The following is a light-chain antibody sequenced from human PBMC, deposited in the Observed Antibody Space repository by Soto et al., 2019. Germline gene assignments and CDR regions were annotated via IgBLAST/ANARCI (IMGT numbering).Light chain of an antibody. Sequence: DIQMTQSPSTLSASVGDSGTITCRASQSISSYLNWYQQKPGKAPKLLIYAASSLQSGVPSRFSGSGSGTDFTLTISSLQPEDFATYSCQQSYSTPWTVGPGTKVEIK. J-gene: IGKJ1*01. V-gene: IGKV1-39*01. CDR3: QQSYSTPWT. CDR2: AAS. CDR1: QSISSY.